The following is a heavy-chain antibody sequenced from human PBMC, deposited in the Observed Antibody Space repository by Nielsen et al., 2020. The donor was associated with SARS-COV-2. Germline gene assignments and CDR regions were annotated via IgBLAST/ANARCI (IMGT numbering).Heavy chain of an antibody. CDR3: AHSNYDILTGYFYVFDI. J-gene: IGHJ3*02. CDR2: IYWDDDK. V-gene: IGHV2-5*02. Sequence: SGPTLVKPTETLTLTCTVSGFSLNNSLGVTWIRQPPGKALEWLALIYWDDDKRYSPFLKSRLTITKDTSKNQVVLTMTNMDPVDTATYYCAHSNYDILTGYFYVFDIWGQGTMVTVSS. D-gene: IGHD3-9*01. CDR1: GFSLNNSLG.